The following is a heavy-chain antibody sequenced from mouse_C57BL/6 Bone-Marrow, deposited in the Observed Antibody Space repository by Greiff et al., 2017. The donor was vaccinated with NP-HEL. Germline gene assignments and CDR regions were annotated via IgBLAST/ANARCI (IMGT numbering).Heavy chain of an antibody. Sequence: QVQLQQPGAELVKPGASVKLSCKASGYTFTSYWMHWVKQRPGQGLAWIGMIHPNSGSTNYNEKFKSKATLTVDKSSSTAYMQLSSLTSEDSAVYYCSSSGYVRYYAMDYWGQGTSVTVSS. CDR3: SSSGYVRYYAMDY. D-gene: IGHD3-2*02. J-gene: IGHJ4*01. V-gene: IGHV1-64*01. CDR1: GYTFTSYW. CDR2: IHPNSGST.